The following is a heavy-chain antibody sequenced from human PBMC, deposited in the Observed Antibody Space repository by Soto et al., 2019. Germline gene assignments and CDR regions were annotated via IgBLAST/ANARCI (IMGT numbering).Heavy chain of an antibody. CDR3: ARQRNGAGDV. J-gene: IGHJ6*02. CDR2: ITSSTTI. V-gene: IGHV3-48*02. CDR1: GLTFSTYG. D-gene: IGHD1-1*01. Sequence: GDLVQPGGSLRLSCEASGLTFSTYGFNWVRQAPGKGLEWVSYITSSTTIYYADSVRGRFTTSRDNAKNSLYLQMNSLRDEDTAVYYCARQRNGAGDVWGQGTTVTVSS.